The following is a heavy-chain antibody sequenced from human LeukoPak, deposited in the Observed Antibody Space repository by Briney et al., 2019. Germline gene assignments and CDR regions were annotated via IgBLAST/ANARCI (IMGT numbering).Heavy chain of an antibody. Sequence: GGSLRLSCAASGFTFDDYAMHWVRQAPGKGLEWVSGISWNSGSIGYADSVKGRFTISRDNSRNTLYLQMNSLRAEDTAVYYCAKDVDTVTGYFDYWGQGTLVTVSS. J-gene: IGHJ4*02. CDR1: GFTFDDYA. CDR2: ISWNSGSI. V-gene: IGHV3-9*01. D-gene: IGHD5-18*01. CDR3: AKDVDTVTGYFDY.